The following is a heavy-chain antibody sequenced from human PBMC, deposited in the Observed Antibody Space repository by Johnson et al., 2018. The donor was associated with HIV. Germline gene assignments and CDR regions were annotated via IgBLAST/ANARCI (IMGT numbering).Heavy chain of an antibody. CDR1: GFTFSSYG. CDR3: ARDSGVPGNDAFDL. V-gene: IGHV3-48*04. Sequence: MLLVESGGGLVKPGGSLRLSCAASGFTFSSYGMHWVRQAPGKGLEWVSYISSSGSTIYYADSVKGRFTISRDNAKNFLYLQMNSLRAEDTAVYYCARDSGVPGNDAFDLWGQGTMVTVSS. J-gene: IGHJ3*01. D-gene: IGHD3-10*01. CDR2: ISSSGSTI.